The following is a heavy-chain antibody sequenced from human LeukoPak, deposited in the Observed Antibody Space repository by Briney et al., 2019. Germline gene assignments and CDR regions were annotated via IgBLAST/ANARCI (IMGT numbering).Heavy chain of an antibody. CDR2: ISAYNGNT. J-gene: IGHJ6*03. Sequence: ASVKVSCKASGYTFTSYGISWVRQAPGQGLEWMGWISAYNGNTNYAQKLQGRVTMTTDTSTSTAYMELRSLRSDDTAVYYCARDHGYCSSSRCYTNYYYYMDVWGKGTTVTVSS. V-gene: IGHV1-18*01. D-gene: IGHD2-2*02. CDR3: ARDHGYCSSSRCYTNYYYYMDV. CDR1: GYTFTSYG.